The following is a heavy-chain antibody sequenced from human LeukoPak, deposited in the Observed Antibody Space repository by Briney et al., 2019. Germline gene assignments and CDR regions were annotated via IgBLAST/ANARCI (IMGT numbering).Heavy chain of an antibody. D-gene: IGHD6-6*01. CDR2: IIPIFGTT. CDR1: GGTFSSYA. V-gene: IGHV1-69*05. Sequence: ASVEVSCKASGGTFSSYAISWARQAPGQGLEWMGGIIPIFGTTNYAQKFQGRVTITTDESTSTAYMELSSLRSEDTAVYYCARDVLAARHPTYFDYWGQGTLVTVSS. J-gene: IGHJ4*02. CDR3: ARDVLAARHPTYFDY.